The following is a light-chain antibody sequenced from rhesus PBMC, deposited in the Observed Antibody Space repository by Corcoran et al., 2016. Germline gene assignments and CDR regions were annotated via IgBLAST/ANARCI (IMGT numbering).Light chain of an antibody. CDR3: QQYNSAPFT. CDR2: KAS. CDR1: QGIISW. Sequence: DILMTQSPSSLSASVGDRVTITCRASQGIISWLAWYQQKPGTDPKLLIYKASSLQSGVPSRFSGSGSGTDFTLTISSLQPEDFATYYCQQYNSAPFTFGPGTKLDIK. J-gene: IGKJ3*01. V-gene: IGKV1-21*01.